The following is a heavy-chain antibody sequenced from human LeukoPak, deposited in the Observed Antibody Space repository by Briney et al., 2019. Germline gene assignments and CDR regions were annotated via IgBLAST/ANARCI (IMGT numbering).Heavy chain of an antibody. J-gene: IGHJ4*02. Sequence: PGGSLRLSCAASGFTFSSYAMSWVRQAPGKGLEWVAVISYDGSNKYYADSVKGRFTISRDNSKNTLYLQMNSLRAEDTAVYYCAKVTAPDYYGSGSYGPLGYWGQGTLVTVSS. CDR1: GFTFSSYA. CDR2: ISYDGSNK. V-gene: IGHV3-30*18. CDR3: AKVTAPDYYGSGSYGPLGY. D-gene: IGHD3-10*01.